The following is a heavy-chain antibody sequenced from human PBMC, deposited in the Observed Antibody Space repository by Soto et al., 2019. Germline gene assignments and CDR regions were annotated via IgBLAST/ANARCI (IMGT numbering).Heavy chain of an antibody. CDR2: IYSGGVT. V-gene: IGHV3-53*01. J-gene: IGHJ6*02. Sequence: LRLSCAASGFTVKNYQTNWVRQAPGKGLEWVSVIYSGGVTYYPDSVKGRFTTIRDTSKNTVYLQMNSLRADDTAMYYCARDPSTTGYYGLDVWGQGTTVTVSS. CDR1: GFTVKNYQ. CDR3: ARDPSTTGYYGLDV.